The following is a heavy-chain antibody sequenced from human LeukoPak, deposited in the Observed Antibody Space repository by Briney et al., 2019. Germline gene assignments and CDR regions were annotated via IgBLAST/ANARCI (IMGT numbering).Heavy chain of an antibody. Sequence: GGSLRLSCAASGFTFSSYSMNWVRQAPGKGQEWVSYISSSGSTIDYADSVKGRFTISRDNAKNSLYLQMNSLRAEDTAVYYCSRLRGYSYGYADYWGQGTLVTVSS. V-gene: IGHV3-48*04. CDR2: ISSSGSTI. D-gene: IGHD5-18*01. CDR3: SRLRGYSYGYADY. CDR1: GFTFSSYS. J-gene: IGHJ4*02.